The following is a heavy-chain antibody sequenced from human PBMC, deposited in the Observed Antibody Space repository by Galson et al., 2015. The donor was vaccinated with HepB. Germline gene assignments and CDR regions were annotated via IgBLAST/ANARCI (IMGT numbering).Heavy chain of an antibody. D-gene: IGHD1-20*01. CDR2: TYYRSKWYN. CDR3: ASGEVNWNYHYYYGMDV. CDR1: GDSVSSNSAA. V-gene: IGHV6-1*01. Sequence: CAISGDSVSSNSAAWNWIRQSPPRGLEWLGRTYYRSKWYNDYEVSVKSRITINPDTSKNQFSLQLNSVTPEDTAVYYCASGEVNWNYHYYYGMDVWGQGTTVTVSS. J-gene: IGHJ6*02.